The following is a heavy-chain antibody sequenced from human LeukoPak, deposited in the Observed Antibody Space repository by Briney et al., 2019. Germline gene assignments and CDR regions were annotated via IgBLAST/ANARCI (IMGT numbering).Heavy chain of an antibody. CDR2: INSDGRST. CDR1: GFTFSSYW. Sequence: PGGSLRLSCAASGFTFSSYWMHWVRQAPGKGLVWVSRINSDGRSTSYEDSAKGRFTISRDNAKNTLYLQMNSLRDEDTAVYYCARATVVSRPFDYWGQGTLVTVSS. CDR3: ARATVVSRPFDY. D-gene: IGHD4-23*01. V-gene: IGHV3-74*01. J-gene: IGHJ4*02.